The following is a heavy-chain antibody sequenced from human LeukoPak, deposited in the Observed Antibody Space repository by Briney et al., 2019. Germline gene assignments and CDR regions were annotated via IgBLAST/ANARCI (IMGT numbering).Heavy chain of an antibody. D-gene: IGHD6-13*01. Sequence: SQTLSLTCTVSGGSISSGGYYWSWIRQHPGKGLEWIGYIYYSGSTYYNPSLKSRVTISVDTSKNQFSLKLSSVTAADTAVYYCARRGCSSCPPGDWGQGTLVTVSS. CDR2: IYYSGST. J-gene: IGHJ4*02. V-gene: IGHV4-31*03. CDR3: ARRGCSSCPPGD. CDR1: GGSISSGGYY.